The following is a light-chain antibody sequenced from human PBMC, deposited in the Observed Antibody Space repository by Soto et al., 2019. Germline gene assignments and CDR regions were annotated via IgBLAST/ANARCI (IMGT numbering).Light chain of an antibody. J-gene: IGLJ1*01. CDR2: DVS. CDR1: GSDVGGYNY. Sequence: QSALTQPASVSGSPGQPLTISCAGSGSDVGGYNYVSWYQQHPGKAPKLIIYDVSSRPSGVSIRFSGSKSVNTASLTISGLQAEDEADYYCSSFTADNTQVFGTGTKLTAL. CDR3: SSFTADNTQV. V-gene: IGLV2-14*03.